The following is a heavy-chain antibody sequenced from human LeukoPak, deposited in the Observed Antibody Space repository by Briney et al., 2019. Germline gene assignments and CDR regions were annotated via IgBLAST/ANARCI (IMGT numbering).Heavy chain of an antibody. V-gene: IGHV3-64D*06. CDR2: IGSDGDST. D-gene: IGHD1-14*01. CDR1: GFTFSSLG. CDR3: VSPVFISY. J-gene: IGHJ4*01. Sequence: GGSLRLSCSASGFTFSSLGMHWDRQAPGKGLEHVSTIGSDGDSTYYADSVKDRFTISRDNSKNALYLQMTSLRPEDSAVYYCVSPVFISYWGQGTLVTVSS.